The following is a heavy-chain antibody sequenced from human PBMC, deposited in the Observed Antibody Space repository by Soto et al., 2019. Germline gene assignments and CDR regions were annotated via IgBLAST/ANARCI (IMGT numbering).Heavy chain of an antibody. J-gene: IGHJ6*02. CDR1: GYSFTSYW. CDR3: ATQFYGSGIYSPRFDYYYYGMAL. V-gene: IGHV5-51*01. D-gene: IGHD3-10*01. Sequence: PGESLKISCKGSGYSFTSYWIGWVRQMPGKGLEWMGIIYPGDSDTRYSPSFQGQVTISADKSISTAYLQWSSLKASDTAMYYCATQFYGSGIYSPRFDYYYYGMALWGQGTTVTVSS. CDR2: IYPGDSDT.